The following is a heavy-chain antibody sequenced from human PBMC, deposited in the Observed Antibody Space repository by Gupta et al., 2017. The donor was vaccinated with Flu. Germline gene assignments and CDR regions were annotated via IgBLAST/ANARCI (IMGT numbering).Heavy chain of an antibody. J-gene: IGHJ4*02. CDR1: GGSISCYY. D-gene: IGHD3-22*01. CDR2: IYYSGST. Sequence: QVQLQESGPGLVKPSETLSLTCTVSGGSISCYYWSWIRQPPGKGLEWIGYIYYSGSTNYNPSLKSRVTISVDTSKNQFSLKLSSVTAADTAVYYCARFNYYDSSGYYSFYYFDYWGQGTLVTVSS. V-gene: IGHV4-59*08. CDR3: ARFNYYDSSGYYSFYYFDY.